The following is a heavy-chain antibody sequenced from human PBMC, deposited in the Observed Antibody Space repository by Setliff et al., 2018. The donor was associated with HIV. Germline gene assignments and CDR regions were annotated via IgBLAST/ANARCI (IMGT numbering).Heavy chain of an antibody. CDR1: GVTLDTSD. Sequence: LRLSCEVSGVTLDTSDIHWVRQAPGMGFEWVSSFTGGYAYYADSVKGRFSISRDNFKNILYLQMNSLRVDDTAIYYCAKDVSVRGSGFKGASDLWGQGTRVT. J-gene: IGHJ3*01. CDR2: FTGGYA. D-gene: IGHD6-19*01. V-gene: IGHV3-23*01. CDR3: AKDVSVRGSGFKGASDL.